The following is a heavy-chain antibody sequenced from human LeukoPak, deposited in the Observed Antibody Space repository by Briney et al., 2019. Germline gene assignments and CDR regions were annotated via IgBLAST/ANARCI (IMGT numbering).Heavy chain of an antibody. CDR2: MNPNSGNT. Sequence: GASVKVSCKASGYTFTSYDINWVRQASGQGLEWMGWMNPNSGNTGYAQKFQGRVTMTRNTSISTAYMELSSLRSEDTAVYYCARALYYYDSSGYSTYYYYYGMDVWGQGTTVTVPS. D-gene: IGHD3-22*01. V-gene: IGHV1-8*01. CDR1: GYTFTSYD. J-gene: IGHJ6*02. CDR3: ARALYYYDSSGYSTYYYYYGMDV.